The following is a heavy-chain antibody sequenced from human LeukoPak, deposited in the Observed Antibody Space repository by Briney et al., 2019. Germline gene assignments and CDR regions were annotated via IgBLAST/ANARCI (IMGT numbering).Heavy chain of an antibody. Sequence: SETLSLTCAVSGGSISSGGYSWSWIRQPPGKGLEWIGYIYHSGSTYYNPSLKSRVTISVDRSKNQFSLKLSSVTAADTAVYYCARFYSYGYQVFDYWGQGTLVTVSS. J-gene: IGHJ4*02. CDR2: IYHSGST. D-gene: IGHD5-18*01. CDR1: GGSISSGGYS. V-gene: IGHV4-30-2*01. CDR3: ARFYSYGYQVFDY.